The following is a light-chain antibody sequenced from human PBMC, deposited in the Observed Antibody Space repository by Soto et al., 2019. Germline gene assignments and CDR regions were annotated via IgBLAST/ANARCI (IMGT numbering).Light chain of an antibody. Sequence: DIQMTQSPSTLSASIGDRVTITCRASQSIRPWWARYQQKPGKSPKLLIYKVSNLESGVPSRLSGSGSRTEFTLTFGSLQPHDFAAYYGQHYNIYPVSFGGGTRVEIK. V-gene: IGKV1-5*03. CDR3: QHYNIYPVS. J-gene: IGKJ4*01. CDR1: QSIRPW. CDR2: KVS.